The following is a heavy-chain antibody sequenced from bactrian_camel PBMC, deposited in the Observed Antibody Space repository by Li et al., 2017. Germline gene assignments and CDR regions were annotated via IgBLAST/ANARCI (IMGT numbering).Heavy chain of an antibody. CDR3: AASARVNCGLGEAGFGY. V-gene: IGHV3S26*01. CDR2: TDSDGRAL. CDR1: RYTSRNYPC. D-gene: IGHD7*01. J-gene: IGHJ6*01. Sequence: HVQLVESGGGSVQAGGSLTLSCVASRYTSRNYPCMGWFRQAPGKEREGVVVTDSDGRALSYADSVEGRFAISRDTTKNALYLQMNSLKPEDTAMYYCAASARVNCGLGEAGFGYWGQGTQVTVS.